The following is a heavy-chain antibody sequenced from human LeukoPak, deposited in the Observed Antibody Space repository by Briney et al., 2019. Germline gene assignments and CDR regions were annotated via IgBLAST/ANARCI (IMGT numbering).Heavy chain of an antibody. V-gene: IGHV4-34*01. CDR2: INHSGST. Sequence: SETLSLTCAVYGGSFSGYYWSWIRQPPGKGLEWIGEINHSGSTNYNPSLKSRVTISVDTSKNQFSLKLNSVTAADTAVYYCARGVLVGATRKFDYWGQGTLVTVSS. D-gene: IGHD1-26*01. J-gene: IGHJ4*02. CDR3: ARGVLVGATRKFDY. CDR1: GGSFSGYY.